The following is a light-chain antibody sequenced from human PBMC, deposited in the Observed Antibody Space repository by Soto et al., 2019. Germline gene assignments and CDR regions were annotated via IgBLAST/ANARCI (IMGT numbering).Light chain of an antibody. CDR1: QTISSW. CDR2: KAS. V-gene: IGKV1-5*03. CDR3: QQCFWHWT. Sequence: DIQMTQSPSTLSGSVGYRFIITCRASQTISSWLAWYQQKPGKAPKLLIYKASTLKSGVPSRFSGSGSGTEFTLTISSLQPDDFATYYCQQCFWHWTFGQRGMVDVK. J-gene: IGKJ1*01.